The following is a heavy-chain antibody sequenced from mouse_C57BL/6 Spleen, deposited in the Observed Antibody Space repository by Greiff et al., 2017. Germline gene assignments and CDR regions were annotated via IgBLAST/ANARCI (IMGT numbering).Heavy chain of an antibody. Sequence: EVQLQQSGPGMVKPSQSLSLTCTVTGYSITSGYDWHWIRHFPGNKLEWMGYISYSGSTNYNPSLKSRISITHDTSKNHFFLKLNSVTTEDTATYYCARGYDYDVGYYFDYWGQGTTLTVSS. CDR3: ARGYDYDVGYYFDY. J-gene: IGHJ2*01. CDR2: ISYSGST. CDR1: GYSITSGYD. V-gene: IGHV3-1*01. D-gene: IGHD2-4*01.